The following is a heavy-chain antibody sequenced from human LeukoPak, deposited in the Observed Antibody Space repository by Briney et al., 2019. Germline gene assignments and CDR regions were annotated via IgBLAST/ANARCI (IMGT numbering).Heavy chain of an antibody. J-gene: IGHJ4*02. Sequence: SETLSLTCTVSGGSISSYYWSWIRQPPGKGLEWIGYIYYSGSTNYNPSLKSRVTISVDTSKKQFSLKLYSVAAAATALYYCARREGIEAAGTDYWGQGTLVTVSS. V-gene: IGHV4-59*12. CDR3: ARREGIEAAGTDY. CDR2: IYYSGST. D-gene: IGHD6-13*01. CDR1: GGSISSYY.